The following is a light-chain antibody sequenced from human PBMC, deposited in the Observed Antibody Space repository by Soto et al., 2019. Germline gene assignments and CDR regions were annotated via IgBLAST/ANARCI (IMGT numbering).Light chain of an antibody. CDR3: LQYGRSPKT. CDR2: GVS. Sequence: EIVLTQSPGTLSLSPGERATLSCRASQSVISNYLAWYQQKPGLAPRLLIYGVSIRATGIPDRFSGSGSGTDFTLTISRLEPEDFAVYYCLQYGRSPKTCGQGTKVDI. V-gene: IGKV3-20*01. J-gene: IGKJ1*01. CDR1: QSVISNY.